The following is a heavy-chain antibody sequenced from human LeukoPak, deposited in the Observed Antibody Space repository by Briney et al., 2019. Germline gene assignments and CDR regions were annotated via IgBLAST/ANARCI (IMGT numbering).Heavy chain of an antibody. J-gene: IGHJ3*02. D-gene: IGHD3-22*01. CDR1: GGSISSSNW. CDR3: ARGRDYYDSSGDNIPGAFDI. Sequence: SETLSLTCAVSGGSISSSNWWSWVRQPPGKGLEWIGEIYHSGSTNYNPSLKSRVTISVDKSKNQFSLKLSSVTAADTAVYYCARGRDYYDSSGDNIPGAFDIWGQGTMVTVSS. CDR2: IYHSGST. V-gene: IGHV4-4*02.